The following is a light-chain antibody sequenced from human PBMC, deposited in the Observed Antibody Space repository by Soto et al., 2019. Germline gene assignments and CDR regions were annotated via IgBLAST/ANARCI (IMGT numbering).Light chain of an antibody. Sequence: DIVLPHSPGTLSLSPGERATLSCRASQSVDTTYLAWYQFKRGQAPRLLIFRASSRATGIPDRFSGSGSGTDFTLTISRLEPEDFAVYYCQQYGTSPYTFGQGTKLEIK. CDR3: QQYGTSPYT. CDR1: QSVDTTY. CDR2: RAS. J-gene: IGKJ2*01. V-gene: IGKV3-20*01.